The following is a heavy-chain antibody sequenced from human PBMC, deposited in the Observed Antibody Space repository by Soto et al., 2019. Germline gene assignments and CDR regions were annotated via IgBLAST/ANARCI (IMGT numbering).Heavy chain of an antibody. CDR3: AKKFPPVPDYYDSSGYFDY. D-gene: IGHD3-22*01. J-gene: IGHJ4*02. CDR1: GFTFSSYA. V-gene: IGHV3-23*01. CDR2: ISGSGGST. Sequence: GGSLRLSCAASGFTFSSYAMSWVRQAPGKGLEWVSAISGSGGSTYYADSVKGRFTISRDNSKNTLYLQMNSLRAEDTAVYYCAKKFPPVPDYYDSSGYFDYRGQGTLVTVSS.